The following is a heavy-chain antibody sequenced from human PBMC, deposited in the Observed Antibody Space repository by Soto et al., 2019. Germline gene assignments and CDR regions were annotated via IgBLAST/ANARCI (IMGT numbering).Heavy chain of an antibody. CDR1: GFTFSDYY. CDR2: ISSSSSYT. Sequence: QVQLVESGGGLVKPGGSLRLSCAASGFTFSDYYMSWIRQAPGKGLEWVSYISSSSSYTNYADSVKVRFTISRDNAKNSLYLQMNSLRAEDTAVYYCARDQSIAHLDYWGQGTLVTVSS. D-gene: IGHD6-13*01. CDR3: ARDQSIAHLDY. J-gene: IGHJ4*02. V-gene: IGHV3-11*06.